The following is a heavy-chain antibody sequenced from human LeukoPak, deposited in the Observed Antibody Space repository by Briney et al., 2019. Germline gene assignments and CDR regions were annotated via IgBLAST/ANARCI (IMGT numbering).Heavy chain of an antibody. CDR2: IYHGGRT. J-gene: IGHJ4*02. D-gene: IGHD3-10*01. Sequence: SETLSLTCTVSGYSISSGYYWGWIRQTPGKGLEWIGYIYHGGRTDYNPSLKSRVTISVDTSKNQFSLKLNSVTAADTAVFYCAANSADYNTLGSSYKVWGQGTLVTVSS. CDR3: AANSADYNTLGSSYKV. CDR1: GYSISSGYY. V-gene: IGHV4-38-2*02.